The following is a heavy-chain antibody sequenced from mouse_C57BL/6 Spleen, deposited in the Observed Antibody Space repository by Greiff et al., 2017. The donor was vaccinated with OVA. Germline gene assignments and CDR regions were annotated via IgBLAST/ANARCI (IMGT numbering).Heavy chain of an antibody. CDR2: IDPETGDT. Sequence: QVQLKQSGAELVRPGASVTLSCKASGYTFTDYEMPWVQQTPVHGLEWIGTIDPETGDTAYKQKFKGKVILTADKSSSTAYLELRSLTSEDTALYYCPRGGSYCYFDDWGTGTTVTVSS. CDR1: GYTFTDYE. CDR3: PRGGSYCYFDD. D-gene: IGHD1-1*01. V-gene: IGHV1-15*01. J-gene: IGHJ1*03.